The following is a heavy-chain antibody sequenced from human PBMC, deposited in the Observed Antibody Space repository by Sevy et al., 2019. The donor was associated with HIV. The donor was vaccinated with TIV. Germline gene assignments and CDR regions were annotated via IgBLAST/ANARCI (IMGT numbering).Heavy chain of an antibody. CDR1: GYTFTGYY. CDR3: ARDMGSSGSYYGYFVY. J-gene: IGHJ4*02. CDR2: INPNSGGT. D-gene: IGHD1-26*01. Sequence: ASVKVSCKASGYTFTGYYMHWVRQAPGQGLEWMGWINPNSGGTNYAQKFQGRVTMTRDTSISTAYMELSRLRSDDTAVSYCARDMGSSGSYYGYFVYWGQGTLVTVSS. V-gene: IGHV1-2*02.